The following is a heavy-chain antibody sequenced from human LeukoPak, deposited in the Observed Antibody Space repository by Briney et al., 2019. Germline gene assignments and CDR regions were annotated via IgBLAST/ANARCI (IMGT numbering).Heavy chain of an antibody. Sequence: PGGSLRLSCAASGFTFSSHWMSWVRQAPGKGLEWVANIKKDGSEKYYVDAVKGRFTISRDNAKTSLYLQMNSLRAEDTAVYYCARALRAVRGYYFDYWGQGTLVTVSS. CDR1: GFTFSSHW. CDR3: ARALRAVRGYYFDY. CDR2: IKKDGSEK. J-gene: IGHJ4*02. V-gene: IGHV3-7*01. D-gene: IGHD3-10*01.